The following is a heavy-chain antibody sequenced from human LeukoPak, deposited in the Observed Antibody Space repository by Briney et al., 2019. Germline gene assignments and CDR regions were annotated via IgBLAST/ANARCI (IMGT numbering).Heavy chain of an antibody. J-gene: IGHJ4*02. Sequence: SETLSPTCTVSGGSFSSYYWSWIRQPAGKGLEWIGRIYTSGSTNYNPSLKSRVTMSVDTSKNQFSLKLSSVTAADTAVYYCAREGEYSSGWYYFDYWGQGTLVTVSS. D-gene: IGHD6-19*01. CDR1: GGSFSSYY. CDR3: AREGEYSSGWYYFDY. V-gene: IGHV4-4*07. CDR2: IYTSGST.